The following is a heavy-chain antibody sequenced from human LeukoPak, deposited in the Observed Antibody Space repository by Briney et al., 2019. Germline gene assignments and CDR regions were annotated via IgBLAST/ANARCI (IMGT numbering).Heavy chain of an antibody. CDR2: TYTSGST. V-gene: IGHV4-61*02. J-gene: IGHJ6*03. D-gene: IGHD2-15*01. Sequence: SDTLSLTCTVSGGSISSGRYYWSWIRQPAGKGLEWIGRTYTSGSTNYNPSLKSRVTISVDTSKNQFSLKLSSVTAADTAVYYCARTPGASSYNCSGGSCYSGRYYYYYMDVWGKGTTVTVSS. CDR1: GGSISSGRYY. CDR3: ARTPGASSYNCSGGSCYSGRYYYYYMDV.